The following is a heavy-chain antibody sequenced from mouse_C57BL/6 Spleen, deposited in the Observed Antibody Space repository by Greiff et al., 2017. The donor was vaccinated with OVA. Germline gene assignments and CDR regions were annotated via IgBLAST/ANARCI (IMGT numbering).Heavy chain of an antibody. CDR2: ISDGGSYT. J-gene: IGHJ4*01. CDR1: GFTFSSYA. D-gene: IGHD2-5*01. CDR3: AREDYSNCFYAMDY. Sequence: EVQLVESGGGLVKPGGSLKLSCAASGFTFSSYAMSWVRQTPEKRLEWVATISDGGSYTYYPDNVKGRVTITIDNAKNNRYLQMSHLKSEDAAMYYCAREDYSNCFYAMDYWGQGTSVTVSS. V-gene: IGHV5-4*01.